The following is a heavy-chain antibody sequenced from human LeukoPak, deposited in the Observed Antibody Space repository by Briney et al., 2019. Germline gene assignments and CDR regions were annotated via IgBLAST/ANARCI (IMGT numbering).Heavy chain of an antibody. V-gene: IGHV1-69*13. CDR1: GYTFTSYG. CDR3: ARGQGPSHYYDSSGLNWFDP. Sequence: GASVKVSCKASGYTFTSYGISWVRQAPGQGLEWMGGIIPIFGTANYAQKFQGRVTITADESTSTAYMELSSLRSEDTAVYYCARGQGPSHYYDSSGLNWFDPWGQGTLVTVSS. D-gene: IGHD3-22*01. CDR2: IIPIFGTA. J-gene: IGHJ5*02.